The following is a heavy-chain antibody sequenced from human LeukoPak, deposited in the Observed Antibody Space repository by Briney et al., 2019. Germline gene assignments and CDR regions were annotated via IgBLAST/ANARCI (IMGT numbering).Heavy chain of an antibody. CDR1: GGTFSSYA. V-gene: IGHV1-69*04. CDR3: ARSGYSGYDQFDY. Sequence: SVKVSCKASGGTFSSYAISWVRQAPGQGLEWMGRIIPILGIANYAQKFQGRVTITADKSTSTAYMELSSLRSEDTVVYFCARSGYSGYDQFDYWGQGTLVTVSS. CDR2: IIPILGIA. D-gene: IGHD5-12*01. J-gene: IGHJ4*02.